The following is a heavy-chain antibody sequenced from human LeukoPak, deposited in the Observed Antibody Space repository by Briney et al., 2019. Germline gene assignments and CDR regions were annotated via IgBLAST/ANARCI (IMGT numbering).Heavy chain of an antibody. V-gene: IGHV3-33*01. D-gene: IGHD6-13*01. CDR2: IWSDGSN. CDR3: ARGQPPSYYDMDV. CDR1: GFTFSSYG. J-gene: IGHJ6*02. Sequence: PGRSLRLSCAASGFTFSSYGMHWVRQAPGKGLEWVAVIWSDGSNHYADSVKGRFTISRDNSKNTLHLQMNSLRAEDTALYYCARGQPPSYYDMDVWGQGTTVTVSS.